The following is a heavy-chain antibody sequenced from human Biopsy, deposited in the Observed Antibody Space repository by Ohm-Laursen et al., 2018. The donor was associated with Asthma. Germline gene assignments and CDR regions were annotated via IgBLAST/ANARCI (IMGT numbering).Heavy chain of an antibody. CDR1: GFTLSSYS. CDR3: VKDHSAGFHYFDA. Sequence: SLRLSCSAPGFTLSSYSMHWVRQAPGRGPEYVAFIATDGTNRFYADSVKGRFTVSRDNPKRTLYLHMIAVRAEDTGVYYCVKDHSAGFHYFDAWGQGARVTVPS. J-gene: IGHJ4*02. CDR2: IATDGTNR. V-gene: IGHV3-64D*08. D-gene: IGHD2/OR15-2a*01.